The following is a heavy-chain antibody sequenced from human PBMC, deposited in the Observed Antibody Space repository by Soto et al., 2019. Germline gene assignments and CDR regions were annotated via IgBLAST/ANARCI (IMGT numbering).Heavy chain of an antibody. CDR3: ARSKTYYDFWSDN. CDR1: GYTFTSYY. J-gene: IGHJ4*02. Sequence: QVQLVQSGAEVKKPGASVKVSCKASGYTFTSYYMHWVRQAPGQGLEWMGIINPSGDSTSYAQNFQGRFTMTRDTSTNTVYMEVSSLRSEDTAVYYCARSKTYYDFWSDNWGQGTLVTVSS. V-gene: IGHV1-46*01. CDR2: INPSGDST. D-gene: IGHD3-3*01.